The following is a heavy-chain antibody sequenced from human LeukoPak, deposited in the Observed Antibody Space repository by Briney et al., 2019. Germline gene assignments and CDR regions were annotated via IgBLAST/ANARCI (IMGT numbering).Heavy chain of an antibody. CDR3: ARGSYYDSQRYDLGYFAP. V-gene: IGHV4-34*01. J-gene: IGHJ5*02. Sequence: SETLSLTCAVYGGSFKGFYWTWIRQPPGKGPEWIGEIHDSGRINYNASLKSRLTISIDTSKKQFSLNLSSVTAADTAVYYCARGSYYDSQRYDLGYFAPWGRGTLVTVSS. CDR2: IHDSGRI. D-gene: IGHD3-22*01. CDR1: GGSFKGFY.